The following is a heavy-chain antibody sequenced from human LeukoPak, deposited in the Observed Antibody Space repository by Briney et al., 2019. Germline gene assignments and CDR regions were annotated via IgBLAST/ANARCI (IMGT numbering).Heavy chain of an antibody. Sequence: SETLPLTCAVYGESFSGYYWSWIRQPPGKGLEWIGEVNHSGSTNYNPSLKSRVTMSVDTSKNQFSLKLSSVTAADTGVYYCARAEITAAGVPFDYWGQGTLVTVSS. V-gene: IGHV4-34*01. CDR1: GESFSGYY. J-gene: IGHJ4*02. CDR3: ARAEITAAGVPFDY. D-gene: IGHD6-13*01. CDR2: VNHSGST.